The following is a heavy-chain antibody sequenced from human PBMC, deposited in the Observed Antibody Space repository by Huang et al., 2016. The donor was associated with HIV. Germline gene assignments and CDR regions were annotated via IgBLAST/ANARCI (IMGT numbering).Heavy chain of an antibody. CDR1: GFTFSSYT. Sequence: EVQLLESGGGLVQPGESLKLSCAASGFTFSSYTMNWVRQAPGKGLEWVANIGGGGGGGVFPYYADSVKGRFTISRANSNNILFLQMNSLRAYDTAFYYCAKASVALAGSPGDSWGQGTLVSVSS. CDR2: IGGGGGGGVFP. V-gene: IGHV3-23*01. CDR3: AKASVALAGSPGDS. J-gene: IGHJ4*02. D-gene: IGHD6-19*01.